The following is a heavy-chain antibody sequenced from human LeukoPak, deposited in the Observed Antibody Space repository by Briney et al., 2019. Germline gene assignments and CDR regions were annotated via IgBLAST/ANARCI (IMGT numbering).Heavy chain of an antibody. CDR1: GFTFSSYE. V-gene: IGHV3-48*03. J-gene: IGHJ4*02. Sequence: PGGSLRLSCAASGFTFSSYEMNWVRQAPGRGLEWVSYISSSVSTIYYADSVKGRFTVSRDNAKNSLYLQMNSLRAEDTAVYYCARLLAYGYGSVEDCWGQGTLVTVSS. CDR3: ARLLAYGYGSVEDC. D-gene: IGHD5-18*01. CDR2: ISSSVSTI.